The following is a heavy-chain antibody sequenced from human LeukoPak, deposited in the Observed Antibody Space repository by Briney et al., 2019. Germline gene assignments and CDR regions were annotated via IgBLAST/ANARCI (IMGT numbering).Heavy chain of an antibody. D-gene: IGHD3-3*01. J-gene: IGHJ5*02. Sequence: PSETLSLTCTVSGGSISGSSYYLAWIRQPPGKGLEWIGSIYYRGSTYHNPSLKSRATISVDTSKNQFSLKLSSVTAADTAVYYCARVLLSNYDFWSGYSNWFDPWGQGTLVTVSS. CDR2: IYYRGST. CDR1: GGSISGSSYY. V-gene: IGHV4-39*07. CDR3: ARVLLSNYDFWSGYSNWFDP.